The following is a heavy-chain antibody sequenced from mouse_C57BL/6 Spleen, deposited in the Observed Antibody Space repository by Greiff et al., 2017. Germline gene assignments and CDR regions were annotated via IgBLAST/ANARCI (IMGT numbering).Heavy chain of an antibody. V-gene: IGHV1-69*01. CDR1: GYTFTSYW. CDR2: IDPSDSYT. J-gene: IGHJ2*01. CDR3: ARGRPDDFDY. Sequence: QVQLQQPGAELVMPGASVKLSCKASGYTFTSYWMHWVKQRPGQGLEWIGEIDPSDSYTNYNQKFKGKSTLTVDKSSSTAYMQLSSLTSEDSAVYYCARGRPDDFDYWGQGTTLTVSS.